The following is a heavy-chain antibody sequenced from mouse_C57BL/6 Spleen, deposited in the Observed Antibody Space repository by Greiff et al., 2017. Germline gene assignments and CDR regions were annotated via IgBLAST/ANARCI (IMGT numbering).Heavy chain of an antibody. Sequence: QVQLQQPGAELVKPGASVKMSCKASGYTFTSYWITWVKQRPGQGLEWIGDIYPGSGSTNYNEKFKSKATLTVDTSSSTAYMQLSSLTSEDSAVYYCARNYGSSYVGLFDYWGQGTTLTVSS. CDR3: ARNYGSSYVGLFDY. V-gene: IGHV1-55*01. CDR1: GYTFTSYW. CDR2: IYPGSGST. J-gene: IGHJ2*01. D-gene: IGHD1-1*01.